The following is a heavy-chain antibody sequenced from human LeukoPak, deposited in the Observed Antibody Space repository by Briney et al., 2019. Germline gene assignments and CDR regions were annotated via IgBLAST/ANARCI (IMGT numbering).Heavy chain of an antibody. Sequence: VKVSCXASGGXFSSYAISWVRQAPGQGLEWMGILNPSGGSTSYAQKFQGRVTMTRDTSTSTVYMELSSLRSEDTAVYYCARDYSRGWSFDYWGQGTLVTVSS. J-gene: IGHJ4*02. V-gene: IGHV1-46*01. D-gene: IGHD6-19*01. CDR3: ARDYSRGWSFDY. CDR1: GGXFSSYA. CDR2: LNPSGGST.